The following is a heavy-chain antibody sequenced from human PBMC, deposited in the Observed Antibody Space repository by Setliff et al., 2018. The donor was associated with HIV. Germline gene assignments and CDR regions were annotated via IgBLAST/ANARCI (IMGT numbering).Heavy chain of an antibody. J-gene: IGHJ1*01. D-gene: IGHD5-18*01. CDR2: IYHSGGT. V-gene: IGHV4-38-2*02. CDR3: ARGGYSYGFGRHRAYFQY. CDR1: GYSISSGYY. Sequence: SETLSLTCTVSGYSISSGYYWGWIRQPPGKGLEWIGSIYHSGGTNYNPSLKSRVTMSVDTSKNQFSLKLSSVTAADTAVFYCARGGYSYGFGRHRAYFQYWGQGTQVTVSS.